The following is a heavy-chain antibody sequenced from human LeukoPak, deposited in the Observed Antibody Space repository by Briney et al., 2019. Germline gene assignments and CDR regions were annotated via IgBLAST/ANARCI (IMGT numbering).Heavy chain of an antibody. CDR1: GFTFGSYG. CDR3: AIMHGYYDGSGYWVQ. V-gene: IGHV3-23*01. D-gene: IGHD3-22*01. Sequence: GGSLRLSCAASGFTFGSYGMSWVRQAPGKGLEWVSFITPNADRTSYADSVEGRFTISRDNPRNTLYMQMNSLRDEDTAVYYCAIMHGYYDGSGYWVQWGQGTLVTVSS. CDR2: ITPNADRT. J-gene: IGHJ1*01.